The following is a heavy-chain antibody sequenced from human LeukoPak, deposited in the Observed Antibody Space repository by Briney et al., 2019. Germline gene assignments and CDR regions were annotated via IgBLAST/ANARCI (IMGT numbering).Heavy chain of an antibody. CDR1: GFTFSSYW. Sequence: GGSLRLSCAASGFTFSSYWMSWVRQAPGKGLEWVANIKQDGSEKYYVDFVKGRFTISRDNAKNSLYLQMNSLRAEDTAVYYCARETGSRSWFDTSDALDIWGQGTVVTVSS. CDR2: IKQDGSEK. D-gene: IGHD6-13*01. V-gene: IGHV3-7*01. J-gene: IGHJ3*02. CDR3: ARETGSRSWFDTSDALDI.